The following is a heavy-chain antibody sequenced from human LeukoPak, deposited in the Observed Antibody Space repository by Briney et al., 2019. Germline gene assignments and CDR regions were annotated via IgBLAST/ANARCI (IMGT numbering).Heavy chain of an antibody. J-gene: IGHJ3*02. CDR2: VYHSGST. V-gene: IGHV4-4*02. CDR1: GGSISSSYW. D-gene: IGHD2-21*02. CDR3: AGAYCGGDCYSGRTFDI. Sequence: SGTLSLTCAVSGGSISSSYWWSRVRQPPGKGLEWIGEVYHSGSTNYSPSLKSRVTLSVDKSKNQFSLRLSSVTAADTAVYYCAGAYCGGDCYSGRTFDIWGQGTMVTVSS.